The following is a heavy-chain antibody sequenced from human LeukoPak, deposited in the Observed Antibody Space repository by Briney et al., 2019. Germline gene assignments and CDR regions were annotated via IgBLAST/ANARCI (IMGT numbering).Heavy chain of an antibody. Sequence: PGRSLRLSCEVSGFTFSRHWMGWVRQAPGKGLEWVASVKQDGRQYYVDSVKGRFIISRDNAKSSLDLQIENLRVEDTAIYFCARGPDYGDRLDYFDYWGQGTLVTVSS. D-gene: IGHD4-17*01. CDR1: GFTFSRHW. CDR2: VKQDGRQ. V-gene: IGHV3-7*01. CDR3: ARGPDYGDRLDYFDY. J-gene: IGHJ4*02.